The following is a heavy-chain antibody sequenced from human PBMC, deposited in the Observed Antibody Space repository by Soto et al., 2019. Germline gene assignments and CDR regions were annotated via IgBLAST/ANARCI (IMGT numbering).Heavy chain of an antibody. CDR1: GFTFSSYD. CDR2: IGTAGDT. CDR3: ARVTGCTNGVCYSYFDY. V-gene: IGHV3-13*01. Sequence: EVQLVESGGGLVQPGGSLRLSCAASGFTFSSYDMHWVRQATGKGLEWVSAIGTAGDTYYPGSVKGRFTISRENAKNSLYLQMNSLRAEDTAVYYCARVTGCTNGVCYSYFDYWGQGTLVPVSS. D-gene: IGHD2-8*01. J-gene: IGHJ4*02.